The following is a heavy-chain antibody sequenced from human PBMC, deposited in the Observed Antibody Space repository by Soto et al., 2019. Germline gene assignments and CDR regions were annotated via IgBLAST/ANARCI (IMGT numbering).Heavy chain of an antibody. CDR3: ASAAVVPSAKKGNEKRDYGMDG. J-gene: IGHJ6*02. CDR1: GYTFTSYA. CDR2: INAGNGNT. D-gene: IGHD2-2*01. V-gene: IGHV1-3*01. Sequence: QVPLVQSGAEVKKPGASVKVSCKASGYTFTSYAMHWVRQAPGQRLEWMGWINAGNGNTKYSQKFQGRVTITRDTSASAAYVELSSLGSEDTAVYYCASAAVVPSAKKGNEKRDYGMDGWGLGSTVTGSS.